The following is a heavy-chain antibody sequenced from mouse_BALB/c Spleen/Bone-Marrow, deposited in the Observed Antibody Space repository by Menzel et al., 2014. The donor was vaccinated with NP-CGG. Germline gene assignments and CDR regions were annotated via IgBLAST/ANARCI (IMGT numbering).Heavy chain of an antibody. CDR2: IYPGNSDT. CDR1: GYSFTSYW. CDR3: TRNWDWYFDV. V-gene: IGHV1-5*01. Sequence: EVKLVESGTVLTRPGASVKMSCKASGYSFTSYWMHWVKQRPGQGLEWIGAIYPGNSDTTYNQKFKGKAKLTAVTSASTAYMELSSLTNEASAVYYCTRNWDWYFDVWGAGTTVTVSS. J-gene: IGHJ1*01. D-gene: IGHD4-1*01.